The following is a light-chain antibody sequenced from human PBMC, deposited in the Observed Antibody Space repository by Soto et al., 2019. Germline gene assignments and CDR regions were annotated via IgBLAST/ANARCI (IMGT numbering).Light chain of an antibody. V-gene: IGKV3-20*01. Sequence: EIVFTQASAPPSFSPGERATLSCRASQSVSSSYLAWYQQKPGQAPRLLIYDASSRATGIPDRFSASGSGTDFTLTISRLEPEDFAVYFCQQYGSSPWTFGQGTKVDIK. CDR1: QSVSSSY. CDR3: QQYGSSPWT. CDR2: DAS. J-gene: IGKJ1*01.